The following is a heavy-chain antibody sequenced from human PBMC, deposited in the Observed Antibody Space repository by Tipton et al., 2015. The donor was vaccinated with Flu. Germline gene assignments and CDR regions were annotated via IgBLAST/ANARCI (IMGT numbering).Heavy chain of an antibody. V-gene: IGHV4-4*07. J-gene: IGHJ3*02. CDR1: GGSISSYY. D-gene: IGHD3-22*01. CDR2: IYTSGST. Sequence: LRLSCTVSGGSISSYYWSWIRQPAGKGLEWIGRIYTSGSTNYNPSLKSRVTMSVDTSKNQFSLKLSSVTAADTAVYYCARAVGYDSSGYSKNAFDIWGQGTMVTAPS. CDR3: ARAVGYDSSGYSKNAFDI.